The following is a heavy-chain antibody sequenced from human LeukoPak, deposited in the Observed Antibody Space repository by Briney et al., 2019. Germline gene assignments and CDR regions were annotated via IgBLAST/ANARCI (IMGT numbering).Heavy chain of an antibody. CDR2: INHSGST. Sequence: SETLSLTCAVYGGSFSGYYWSWIRQPPGKGLEWIGEINHSGSTNYNPSLKSRVTISVDTSKNQFSLKLSSVTAADTAVYYCARDGVNYDILTGSYVLDYWGQGTLVTVSS. J-gene: IGHJ4*02. V-gene: IGHV4-34*01. CDR3: ARDGVNYDILTGSYVLDY. CDR1: GGSFSGYY. D-gene: IGHD3-9*01.